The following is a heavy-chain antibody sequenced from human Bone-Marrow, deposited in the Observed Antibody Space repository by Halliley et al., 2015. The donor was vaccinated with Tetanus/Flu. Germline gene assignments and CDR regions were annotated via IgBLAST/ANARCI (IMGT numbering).Heavy chain of an antibody. J-gene: IGHJ4*02. V-gene: IGHV6-1*01. Sequence: LEGLGRTYYRSNWYNDYAVSVKSRITVNPDTSKNQFSLQLDSVTPEDTAVYYCATGNYFFDYWGQGTLVTVSS. CDR2: TYYRSNWYN. CDR3: ATGNYFFDY. D-gene: IGHD1-7*01.